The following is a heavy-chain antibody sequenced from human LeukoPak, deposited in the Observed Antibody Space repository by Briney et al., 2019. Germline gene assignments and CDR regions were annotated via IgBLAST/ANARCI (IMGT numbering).Heavy chain of an antibody. J-gene: IGHJ6*02. CDR2: ISWNSGSI. Sequence: GGSLRLSCAASGFTFDDYAMHWVRQAPGKGLEWVSGISWNSGSIGYADSVKGRFTISRDNAKNSLYLQMNSLRAEDTALYYCAKDNMAGYYYGMDVWGQGTTVTASS. CDR3: AKDNMAGYYYGMDV. V-gene: IGHV3-9*01. CDR1: GFTFDDYA. D-gene: IGHD6-19*01.